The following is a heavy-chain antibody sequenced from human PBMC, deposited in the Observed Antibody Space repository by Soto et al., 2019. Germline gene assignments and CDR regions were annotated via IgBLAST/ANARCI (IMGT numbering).Heavy chain of an antibody. D-gene: IGHD4-17*01. V-gene: IGHV4-61*01. CDR2: VYYSGTT. CDR1: GGSVSDKTYY. Sequence: PSETLSLSCSVSGGSVSDKTYYWSWIRQPPGKRLEWIGYVYYSGTTNYNPSLKSRVTISVDLSKNRFSLRLSSVTTADTALYYCARTTAVPNTLRSRYFFDYWGQGTRVIVSS. J-gene: IGHJ4*02. CDR3: ARTTAVPNTLRSRYFFDY.